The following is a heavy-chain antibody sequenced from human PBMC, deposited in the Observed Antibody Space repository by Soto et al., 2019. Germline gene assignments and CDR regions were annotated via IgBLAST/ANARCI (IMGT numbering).Heavy chain of an antibody. CDR1: GFTFSSYA. D-gene: IGHD1-26*01. J-gene: IGHJ5*02. CDR2: ISGSGSST. CDR3: AKRGGALGATTKYNYFDP. Sequence: GGSLRLACAASGFTFSSYAMNWVRQAPGKGLEWVAVISGSGSSTYYADSGKGRFTISRDNSKNTLSLQMHSLRAEDTAVYYCAKRGGALGATTKYNYFDPWGQGTLVTVSS. V-gene: IGHV3-23*01.